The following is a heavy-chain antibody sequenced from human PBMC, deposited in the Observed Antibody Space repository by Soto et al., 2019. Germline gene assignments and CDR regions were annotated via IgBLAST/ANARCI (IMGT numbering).Heavy chain of an antibody. D-gene: IGHD2-2*01. CDR1: GGTFSSYA. CDR2: IIPIFGTA. J-gene: IGHJ6*02. V-gene: IGHV1-69*12. CDR3: ARHVPAAGYYYGMDV. Sequence: QVQLVQSGAEVKKPGSSVKVSCKASGGTFSSYAISWVRQAPGQGLEWMGGIIPIFGTANYAQKFQGRVTITADDSTRAAYMELRSLRSEDTAVYYCARHVPAAGYYYGMDVWGQGPTVTVSS.